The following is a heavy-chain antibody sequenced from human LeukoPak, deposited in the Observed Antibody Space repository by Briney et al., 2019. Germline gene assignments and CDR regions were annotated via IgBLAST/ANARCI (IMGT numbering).Heavy chain of an antibody. CDR3: ARQESGGSYYGGYY. CDR1: GGSISSSNW. J-gene: IGHJ4*02. CDR2: IYHSGST. Sequence: SETLSLTCAVSGGSISSSNWWSWVRQPPGKGLEWIGEIYHSGSTNYNPSLKSRVTISVDKSKNQFSLKLSSVTAADTAVYYCARQESGGSYYGGYYWGQGTLVTVSS. V-gene: IGHV4-4*02. D-gene: IGHD1-26*01.